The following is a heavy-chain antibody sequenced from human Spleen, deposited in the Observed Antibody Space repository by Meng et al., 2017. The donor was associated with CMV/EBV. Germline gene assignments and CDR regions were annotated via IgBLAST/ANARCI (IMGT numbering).Heavy chain of an antibody. J-gene: IGHJ4*02. CDR1: GYTFTGYY. Sequence: ASGYTFTGYYIHWVRQAPGQGLEWMGWINPKSGAINYAQKFQGRVTMTRDTSISTLYMELSGLRSDDTAVYYCARVERGIAARPLGYWGQGTLVTVSS. CDR2: INPKSGAI. D-gene: IGHD6-6*01. CDR3: ARVERGIAARPLGY. V-gene: IGHV1-2*02.